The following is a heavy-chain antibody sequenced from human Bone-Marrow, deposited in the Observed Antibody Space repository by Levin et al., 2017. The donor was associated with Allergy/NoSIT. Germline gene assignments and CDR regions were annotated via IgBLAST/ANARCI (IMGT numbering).Heavy chain of an antibody. J-gene: IGHJ6*02. CDR2: ISDSSSSI. CDR1: GFTFSNSG. CDR3: ARDCPHLSYSSTWYYYYGMDV. D-gene: IGHD6-13*01. Sequence: GESLKISCAASGFTFSNSGMNWVRQAPGKGLEWVSYISDSSSSIFYADSVKGRFTISRDNAKNSLFLQMNSLRDEDTAVYYCARDCPHLSYSSTWYYYYGMDVWGQGTTVTVSS. V-gene: IGHV3-48*02.